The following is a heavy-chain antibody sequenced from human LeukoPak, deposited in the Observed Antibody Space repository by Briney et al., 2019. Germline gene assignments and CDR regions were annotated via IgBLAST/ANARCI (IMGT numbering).Heavy chain of an antibody. V-gene: IGHV4-4*07. Sequence: SETLSLTCTVSGGSISTYYWTWIRQPAGKGLEWIGRIYSSGSTNYNPSLKSRVTMSVDTSKNQFSLKLSSVTAADTAVYYCAREDYYGSGIWYYYYMDVWGKGTTVTISS. CDR3: AREDYYGSGIWYYYYMDV. J-gene: IGHJ6*03. CDR2: IYSSGST. D-gene: IGHD3-10*01. CDR1: GGSISTYY.